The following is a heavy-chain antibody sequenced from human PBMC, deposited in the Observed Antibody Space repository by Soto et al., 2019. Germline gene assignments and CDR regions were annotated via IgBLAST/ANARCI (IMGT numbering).Heavy chain of an antibody. V-gene: IGHV3-64D*06. Sequence: GGSLRLSCSASGFTFSSYAMHWVRQAPGKGLDYVSAISSNGGSTYYADSVKGRFTISRDNSKNTLYLQMSSLRAEDTAVYYCVNSYYGSGSYHYYYYGMDVWGQGTTVTVSS. D-gene: IGHD3-10*01. CDR3: VNSYYGSGSYHYYYYGMDV. J-gene: IGHJ6*02. CDR2: ISSNGGST. CDR1: GFTFSSYA.